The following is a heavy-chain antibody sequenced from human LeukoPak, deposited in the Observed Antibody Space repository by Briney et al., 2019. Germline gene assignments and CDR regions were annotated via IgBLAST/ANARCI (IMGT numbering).Heavy chain of an antibody. CDR2: IKQDGSEK. CDR1: GFTFNSYW. D-gene: IGHD3-3*01. V-gene: IGHV3-7*01. CDR3: ARVSPALYDFWSGGAFDI. J-gene: IGHJ3*02. Sequence: PGGSLRLSCAASGFTFNSYWMSWVRQAPGKGLEWVANIKQDGSEKYYVDSVKGRFTISRDNAKNSLYLQMNSLRAEDTAVYYCARVSPALYDFWSGGAFDIWGQGTMVTVSS.